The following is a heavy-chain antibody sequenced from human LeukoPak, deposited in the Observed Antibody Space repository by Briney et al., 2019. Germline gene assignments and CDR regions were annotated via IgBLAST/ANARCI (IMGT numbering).Heavy chain of an antibody. Sequence: GGSLRLSCAASGFTFSSYAMSWVRQAPEKGLEGVSAISGSGGSTYYADSVKGRFTISRDNSKNTLYLQMNSLRAEDTAVYYCAKANWNYVDYWGQGTLVTVSS. CDR2: ISGSGGST. CDR1: GFTFSSYA. D-gene: IGHD1-20*01. V-gene: IGHV3-23*01. J-gene: IGHJ4*02. CDR3: AKANWNYVDY.